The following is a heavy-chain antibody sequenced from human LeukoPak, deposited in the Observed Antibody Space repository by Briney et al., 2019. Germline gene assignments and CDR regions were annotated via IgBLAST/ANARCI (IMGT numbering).Heavy chain of an antibody. CDR2: IKQDGSEK. J-gene: IGHJ6*04. D-gene: IGHD3-10*02. CDR1: GFTFSSYW. V-gene: IGHV3-7*01. CDR3: AELGITMIGGV. Sequence: PGGSLRLSCAASGFTFSSYWMSWVRQAPGKGLEWVANIKQDGSEKYYVDSVKGRFSISRDNAKNSLYLQMNSLRAEDTAVYYCAELGITMIGGVWGKGTTVTISS.